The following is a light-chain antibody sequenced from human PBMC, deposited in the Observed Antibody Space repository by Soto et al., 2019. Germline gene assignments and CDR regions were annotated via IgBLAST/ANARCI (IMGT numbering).Light chain of an antibody. CDR1: QSVSNNY. J-gene: IGKJ1*01. V-gene: IGKV3-20*01. Sequence: VLTQSPGTLSLSPGERVTLSCRASQSVSNNYLAWYQQKPGQAPRLLIYGASTRATGIPDRFSGSGSGTDFTLTISRLEPEDFAVYYCQQYGSSGTFGQGTKVDI. CDR3: QQYGSSGT. CDR2: GAS.